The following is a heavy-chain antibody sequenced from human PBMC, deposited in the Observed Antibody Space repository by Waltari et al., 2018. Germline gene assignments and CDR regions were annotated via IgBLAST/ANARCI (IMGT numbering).Heavy chain of an antibody. CDR1: GGSITTSSYY. CDR2: IYYSGTT. D-gene: IGHD3-16*01. Sequence: QLQLQESGPGLVKPSETLSRICNVSGGSITTSSYYWGWTRQPPGKGREWVGTIYYSGTTYHNPSLKSRVTMSVDTSKNQFSLKLSSVTAADTAVYYCARQSRGGIACDMWGQGTLVTVSS. V-gene: IGHV4-39*01. J-gene: IGHJ3*02. CDR3: ARQSRGGIACDM.